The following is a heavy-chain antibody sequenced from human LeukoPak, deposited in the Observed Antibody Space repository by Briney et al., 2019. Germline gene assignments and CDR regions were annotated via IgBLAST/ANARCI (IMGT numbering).Heavy chain of an antibody. CDR1: GYTFTSYG. V-gene: IGHV1-18*01. Sequence: GASVKVSCKASGYTFTSYGISWVRQAPGQGLEWMGWISAYNGNTNYAQKLQGRVTMTTDTSTSTAYMELRSLRSDDTAVYYCARGAGYCSSTSCYVFSVDCYYSGMDVWGQGTTVTVSS. CDR2: ISAYNGNT. D-gene: IGHD2-2*01. CDR3: ARGAGYCSSTSCYVFSVDCYYSGMDV. J-gene: IGHJ6*02.